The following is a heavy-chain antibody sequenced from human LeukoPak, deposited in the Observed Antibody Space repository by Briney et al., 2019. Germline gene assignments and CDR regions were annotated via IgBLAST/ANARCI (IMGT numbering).Heavy chain of an antibody. J-gene: IGHJ4*02. D-gene: IGHD2-21*01. CDR1: GFTFSSYA. Sequence: PGGSLRLSCAASGFTFSSYAMSRVRQAPGKGLEWVSAISGSGGSTYYADSVKGRFTISRDNSKNTLYLQMNSLRAEDTAVYYCATGLGLEGISMYWGQGTLVTVSS. CDR3: ATGLGLEGISMY. CDR2: ISGSGGST. V-gene: IGHV3-23*01.